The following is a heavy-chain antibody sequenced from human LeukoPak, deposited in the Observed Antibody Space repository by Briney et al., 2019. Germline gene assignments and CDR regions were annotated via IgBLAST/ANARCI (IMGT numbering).Heavy chain of an antibody. V-gene: IGHV4-59*12. CDR1: GGSISSYY. J-gene: IGHJ4*02. D-gene: IGHD2-2*02. CDR2: IYYSGST. CDR3: ARVVSDCGGARCYKGYLDY. Sequence: SETLSLTCTVSGGSISSYYWSWIRQPPGKGLEWIGYIYYSGSTYYNPSLRSRMIISVDTSKNQFSLQLSSVTAADTAVYYCARVVSDCGGARCYKGYLDYWGQGTLVTVSS.